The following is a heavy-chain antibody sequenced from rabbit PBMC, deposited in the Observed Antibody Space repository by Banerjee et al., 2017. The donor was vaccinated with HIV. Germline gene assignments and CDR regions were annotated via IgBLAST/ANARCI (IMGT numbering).Heavy chain of an antibody. D-gene: IGHD6-1*01. CDR3: ARDYGGDVGYAYNL. Sequence: QEQLEESGGDLVKPEGSLTLTCTASGFSFSNVYYICWVRQAPGKGLEWIASIYTGRSSSTYYASWAKGRFTISKTSSTTVTLQMTSLAAADTATYFCARDYGGDVGYAYNLWGQGTLVTVS. CDR1: GFSFSNVYY. V-gene: IGHV1S45*01. CDR2: IYTGRSSST. J-gene: IGHJ4*01.